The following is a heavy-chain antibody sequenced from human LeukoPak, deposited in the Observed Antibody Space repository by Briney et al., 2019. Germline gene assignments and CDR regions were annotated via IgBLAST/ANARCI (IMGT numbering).Heavy chain of an antibody. D-gene: IGHD3-16*01. J-gene: IGHJ4*02. CDR2: INMYTANP. V-gene: IGHV7-4-1*02. CDR3: ARHDNDDDFDY. CDR1: GYIFTDYY. Sequence: ASVKVSCKASGYIFTDYYMHWVRQAPGQGLEWMGRINMYTANPAYAQGFTERFVFSLDTSVTTAYLQISNLKTEDTAVYYCARHDNDDDFDYWGQGTLVTVSS.